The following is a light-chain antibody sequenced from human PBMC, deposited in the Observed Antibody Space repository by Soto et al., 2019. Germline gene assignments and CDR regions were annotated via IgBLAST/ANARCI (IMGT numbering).Light chain of an antibody. J-gene: IGLJ3*02. V-gene: IGLV2-8*01. CDR1: SSDVGGYNY. CDR2: EVS. Sequence: QSALTQPASVSGSPGQSITISCTGTSSDVGGYNYVSCHQQHPGTPPKLIIYEVSQRPSGVPDRFSVSRSGNTASLTVSGLQAEGEADYYCTSYAGSNNWVFGGGTKVTVL. CDR3: TSYAGSNNWV.